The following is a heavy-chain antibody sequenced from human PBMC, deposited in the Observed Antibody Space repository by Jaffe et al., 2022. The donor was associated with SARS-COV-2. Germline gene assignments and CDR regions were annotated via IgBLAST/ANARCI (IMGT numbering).Heavy chain of an antibody. CDR3: ARQPRGGDPYYFDF. D-gene: IGHD4-17*01. Sequence: QLQLQESGPGLVKPSETLSLTCTVSGGSISSRSYYWGWIRQPPGKGLEWIGSIYYSGITFYNPSLKSRVAISVDMSKNQFSLKVSSETAADTAVYYCARQPRGGDPYYFDFWGQGALVTVSS. CDR1: GGSISSRSYY. J-gene: IGHJ4*02. CDR2: IYYSGIT. V-gene: IGHV4-39*01.